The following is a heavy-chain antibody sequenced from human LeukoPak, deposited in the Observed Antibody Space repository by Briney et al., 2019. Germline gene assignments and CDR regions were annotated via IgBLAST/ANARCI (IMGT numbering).Heavy chain of an antibody. Sequence: ASVKVSCKASGYTFTGYYIHWVRQAPGQGLEWMGWISAYNGNTNYAQKLQGRVTMTTDTSTSTAYMELRSLRSDDTAVYYCARDPQGSSWYQFDYWGQGTLVTVSS. J-gene: IGHJ4*02. D-gene: IGHD6-13*01. CDR3: ARDPQGSSWYQFDY. CDR2: ISAYNGNT. CDR1: GYTFTGYY. V-gene: IGHV1-18*04.